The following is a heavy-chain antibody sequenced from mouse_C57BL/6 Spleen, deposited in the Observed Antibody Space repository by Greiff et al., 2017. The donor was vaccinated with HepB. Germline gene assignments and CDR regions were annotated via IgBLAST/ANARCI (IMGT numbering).Heavy chain of an antibody. V-gene: IGHV1-15*01. CDR2: IDPETGGT. J-gene: IGHJ3*01. CDR1: GYTFTDYE. D-gene: IGHD1-1*01. Sequence: QVQLQQSGAELVRPGASVTLSCKASGYTFTDYEMHWVKQTPVHGLEWIGAIDPETGGTAYNQKFKGKAILTADKSSSTAYMELRSLTSEDSVVYYCTRSYYYGSRGGAWFAYWGQGTLVTVSA. CDR3: TRSYYYGSRGGAWFAY.